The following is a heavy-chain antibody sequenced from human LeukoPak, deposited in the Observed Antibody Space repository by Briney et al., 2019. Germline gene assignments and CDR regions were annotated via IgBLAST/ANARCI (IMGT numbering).Heavy chain of an antibody. CDR1: GFTFSDYS. Sequence: GGSLRLSCAASGFTFSDYSMNWVRQAPGKGLEDLSYINSDGKTTWYADSVKGRFTISRDNAENSLYLHMNSLRVEDTAVYYCARDPIFGSGSPQDYWGQGTLVTVSS. V-gene: IGHV3-11*04. D-gene: IGHD3-10*01. CDR2: INSDGKTT. J-gene: IGHJ4*02. CDR3: ARDPIFGSGSPQDY.